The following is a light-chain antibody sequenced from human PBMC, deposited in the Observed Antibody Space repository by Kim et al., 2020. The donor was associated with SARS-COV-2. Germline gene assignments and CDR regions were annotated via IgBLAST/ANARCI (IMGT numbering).Light chain of an antibody. CDR3: CSYAGSYTYI. V-gene: IGLV2-11*01. CDR2: DVS. Sequence: QSALTQPRSVSGSPGQSVTISCTGTSSDVGGYNYVSWYQQHPGKAPKLMIYDVSKRPSGVPDRFSGSKSGNTASLTISELQAEDEADYYCCSYAGSYTYIFGTGTKVTV. J-gene: IGLJ1*01. CDR1: SSDVGGYNY.